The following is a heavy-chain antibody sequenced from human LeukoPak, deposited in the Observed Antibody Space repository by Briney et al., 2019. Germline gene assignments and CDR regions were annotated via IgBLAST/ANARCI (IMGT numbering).Heavy chain of an antibody. D-gene: IGHD3-22*01. Sequence: GGSLRLSCAASGFTFSSYTMSWVRQAPGKGLEWVSTITTSDGNTYYADSVKGRFTISRDNSKNTLFLQINSLRAEDSAVYYCATDRERDPSVYYLVGGQGTLITVSS. V-gene: IGHV3-23*01. CDR1: GFTFSSYT. J-gene: IGHJ4*02. CDR3: ATDRERDPSVYYLV. CDR2: ITTSDGNT.